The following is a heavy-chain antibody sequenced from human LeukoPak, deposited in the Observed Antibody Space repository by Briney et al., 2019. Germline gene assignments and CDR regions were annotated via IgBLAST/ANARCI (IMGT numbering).Heavy chain of an antibody. CDR1: GFTFSDYY. CDR3: ASMSIAARLYYYYGMDV. CDR2: ISSSGNTI. D-gene: IGHD6-6*01. Sequence: GGSLRLSCAASGFTFSDYYMSWTRQAPGKGLEWVSYISSSGNTIYYADSVKGRFTISRDNAKNSLYLQMNSLRAEDTAVYYCASMSIAARLYYYYGMDVWGQGTTVTVSS. J-gene: IGHJ6*02. V-gene: IGHV3-11*01.